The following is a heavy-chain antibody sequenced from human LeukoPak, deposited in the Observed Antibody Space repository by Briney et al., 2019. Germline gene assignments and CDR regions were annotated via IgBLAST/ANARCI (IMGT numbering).Heavy chain of an antibody. J-gene: IGHJ4*02. CDR3: ARDRNYYGSGRLDY. CDR2: IIPIFGTA. V-gene: IGHV1-69*06. CDR1: GGTFSSYA. Sequence: SVKVSCKASGGTFSSYAISWVRQAPGQGLEWMGGIIPIFGTANYAQKFQGRVTITADKSTSTAYMELSSLRSEDTAVYYCARDRNYYGSGRLDYWGQGTLVTVSS. D-gene: IGHD3-10*01.